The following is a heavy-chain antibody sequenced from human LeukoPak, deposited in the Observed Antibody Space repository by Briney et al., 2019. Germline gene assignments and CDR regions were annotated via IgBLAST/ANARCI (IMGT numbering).Heavy chain of an antibody. CDR1: GFTFSSYW. CDR2: INSDGSST. V-gene: IGHV3-74*01. Sequence: GGSLRLSCAASGFTFSSYWMHWVRHAPGKRLVWVSRINSDGSSTDYADSVKGRFTISRDNAKNTLYLQMNSLRAEDTAVYYCARQTETALDYWGQGTLVTVSS. CDR3: ARQTETALDY. J-gene: IGHJ4*02.